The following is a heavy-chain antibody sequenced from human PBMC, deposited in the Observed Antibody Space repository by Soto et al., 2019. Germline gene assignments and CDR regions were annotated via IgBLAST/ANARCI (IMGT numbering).Heavy chain of an antibody. D-gene: IGHD2-15*01. CDR3: ARDWAKDGNCSGGSCYHIPLDAFDI. CDR2: INAGNGNT. Sequence: QVQLVQSGAEVKKPGASVKVSCKASGYTFTSYAMHWVRQAPGQRLEWMGWINAGNGNTKYSQKFQGRVTITRDTSASTAYMELSSLRSEDTAVYYCARDWAKDGNCSGGSCYHIPLDAFDIWGQGTMVTVSS. J-gene: IGHJ3*02. V-gene: IGHV1-3*01. CDR1: GYTFTSYA.